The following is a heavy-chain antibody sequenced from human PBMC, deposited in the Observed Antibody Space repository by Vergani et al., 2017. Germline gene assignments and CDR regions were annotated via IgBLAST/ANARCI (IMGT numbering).Heavy chain of an antibody. CDR1: NYSIGRDYF. Sequence: QVHLQESGPGLVKPSETLSLTCSVSNYSIGRDYFWSWIRQPPGKGLEWIGYIYYSGSTNYNPSLKSRVTISVDTSKNQFSLKLSSVTAADTAVYYCARGGSSSWYCDYWGQGTLVTVSS. CDR2: IYYSGST. J-gene: IGHJ4*02. V-gene: IGHV4-59*01. CDR3: ARGGSSSWYCDY. D-gene: IGHD6-13*01.